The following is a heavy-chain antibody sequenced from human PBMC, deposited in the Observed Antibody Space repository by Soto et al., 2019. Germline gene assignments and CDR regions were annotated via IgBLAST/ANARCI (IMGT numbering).Heavy chain of an antibody. Sequence: GGSLRLSCSASGFTFSSYGMHWVRQAPGKGLEWVAFISYDESNKYYADSVKGRFTISRDNSRTTLYLQMNSLRAEDTAVYFCAKRRNVLRFLEWSSGMEVRGNGTTVTVSS. J-gene: IGHJ6*04. CDR1: GFTFSSYG. CDR3: AKRRNVLRFLEWSSGMEV. V-gene: IGHV3-30*18. D-gene: IGHD3-3*01. CDR2: ISYDESNK.